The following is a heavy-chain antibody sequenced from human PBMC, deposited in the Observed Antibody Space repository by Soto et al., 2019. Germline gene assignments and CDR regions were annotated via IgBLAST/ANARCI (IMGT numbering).Heavy chain of an antibody. V-gene: IGHV1-46*01. CDR3: AREENCRGGTCYSEYFHH. CDR1: GYIFTAYS. J-gene: IGHJ1*01. Sequence: ASVKVSCKTSGYIFTAYSMHWVRQAPGQGLEWMGVVNPSGGSAHYAQSFEGRVTLTRDTSTSTFYMELSSLRSEDTAVYYCAREENCRGGTCYSEYFHHWRQRTLVTVSS. D-gene: IGHD2-15*01. CDR2: VNPSGGSA.